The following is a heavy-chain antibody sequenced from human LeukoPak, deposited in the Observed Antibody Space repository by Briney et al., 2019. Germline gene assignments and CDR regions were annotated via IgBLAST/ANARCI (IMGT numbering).Heavy chain of an antibody. Sequence: GGSLRLSCAASGFTFSTYSMNWVRQAPGKGLEWLSYISSSSSTIYYADSVKGRFTISRDNAKNSLYLQMDSLRAEDTAVYYCARGGYYDFWSGSRVYDYWGQGTLVTVSS. V-gene: IGHV3-48*01. CDR3: ARGGYYDFWSGSRVYDY. CDR1: GFTFSTYS. D-gene: IGHD3-3*01. CDR2: ISSSSSTI. J-gene: IGHJ4*02.